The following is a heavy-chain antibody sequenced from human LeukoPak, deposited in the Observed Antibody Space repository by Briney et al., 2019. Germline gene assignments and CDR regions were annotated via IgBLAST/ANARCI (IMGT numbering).Heavy chain of an antibody. CDR3: TTVRVNDYIWGNYRYSYFDY. CDR2: IRFDGSNK. D-gene: IGHD3-16*02. V-gene: IGHV3-30*02. J-gene: IGHJ4*02. Sequence: PGGSLRLSCAASGFTFRNYGMHWVRQAPGKGLEWVAFIRFDGSNKFYADSVQGRFIISRDNSKDTLYLQMNSLKVEDTAVYYCTTVRVNDYIWGNYRYSYFDYWGQGTLVTVSS. CDR1: GFTFRNYG.